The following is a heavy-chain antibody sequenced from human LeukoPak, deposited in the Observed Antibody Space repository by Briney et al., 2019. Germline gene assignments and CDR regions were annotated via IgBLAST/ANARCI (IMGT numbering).Heavy chain of an antibody. CDR1: GFTFSSYG. CDR3: AKEGEGNYNLREFDY. CDR2: IWYDGSNK. Sequence: PGGSLRLSCAASGFTFSSYGMHWVRQAPGKGLEWVAVIWYDGSNKYYADSVKGRFTISRDNSKNTLYLQMNSLRAEDTAVYYCAKEGEGNYNLREFDYWGQGTLVTVSS. D-gene: IGHD1-7*01. V-gene: IGHV3-33*06. J-gene: IGHJ4*02.